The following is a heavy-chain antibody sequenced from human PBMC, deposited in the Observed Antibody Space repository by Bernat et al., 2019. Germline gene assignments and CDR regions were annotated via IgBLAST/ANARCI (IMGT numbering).Heavy chain of an antibody. V-gene: IGHV3-23*04. CDR1: GFTFSSYV. D-gene: IGHD6-19*01. CDR3: AKCVTGWPNWFDP. Sequence: VQLVESGGGVVQPGRSLRLSCAASGFTFSSYVMSWVRQAPGKGLEWVSTIRGSGDNTYYADSVKGRFTISRDNSKSTLYLQMISLRAEDAAIDYCAKCVTGWPNWFDPWGQGTLVTVSS. CDR2: IRGSGDNT. J-gene: IGHJ5*02.